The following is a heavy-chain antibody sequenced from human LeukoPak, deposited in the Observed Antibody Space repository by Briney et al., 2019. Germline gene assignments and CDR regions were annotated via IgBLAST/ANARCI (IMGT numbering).Heavy chain of an antibody. CDR2: INHSGST. CDR1: GGSFSGYY. J-gene: IGHJ2*01. D-gene: IGHD6-19*01. Sequence: SEALSLTCAVYGGSFSGYYWSWIRQPPGKGLGWIGEINHSGSTNYNPSLKSRVTISVDTSKNQFSLKLSSVTAADTAVYYCARVLEGSSGQHWYFDLWGRGTLVTVSS. CDR3: ARVLEGSSGQHWYFDL. V-gene: IGHV4-34*01.